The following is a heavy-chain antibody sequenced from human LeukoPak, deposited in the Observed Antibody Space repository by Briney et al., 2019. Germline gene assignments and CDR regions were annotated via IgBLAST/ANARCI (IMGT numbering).Heavy chain of an antibody. D-gene: IGHD1-26*01. J-gene: IGHJ4*02. CDR2: IYSSGTT. Sequence: SETLSLTCTVSRDSISSYYWSWVRQPAGKGLDWIGRIYSSGTTIYNPSLKSRVTMSVDTSKNQFSLKSNSVTAADTAVYYCAASGIAGATRFYFDYWGQGILVTVSS. V-gene: IGHV4-4*07. CDR1: RDSISSYY. CDR3: AASGIAGATRFYFDY.